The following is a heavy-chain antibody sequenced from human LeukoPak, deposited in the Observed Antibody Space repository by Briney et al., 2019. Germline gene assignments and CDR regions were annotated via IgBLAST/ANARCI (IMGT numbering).Heavy chain of an antibody. CDR1: GGSISSYF. CDR3: ARQPARYCSGGSCYSFADI. Sequence: SETLSLTCTVSGGSISSYFWSWIRQPPGKGLQWIGYIYYSGSTNYNPSLKSRVTISVDTSKNQFSLKLSSVTAADTAVYYCARQPARYCSGGSCYSFADIWGQGTMVTVSS. CDR2: IYYSGST. V-gene: IGHV4-59*01. J-gene: IGHJ3*02. D-gene: IGHD2-15*01.